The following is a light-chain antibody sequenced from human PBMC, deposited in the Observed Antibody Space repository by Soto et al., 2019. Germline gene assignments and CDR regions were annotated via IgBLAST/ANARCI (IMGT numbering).Light chain of an antibody. CDR2: DAS. V-gene: IGKV1-5*01. CDR1: QSISSW. J-gene: IGKJ4*01. Sequence: DIRMTHTPYTLSASVGDRATITFRASQSISSWLAWYQQKPGKAPKLLIFDASSLESGTPSRFSGRRSGTQFTLTINGLQPDDFATYYCQQYDNYKPLTFGGGTKVDIK. CDR3: QQYDNYKPLT.